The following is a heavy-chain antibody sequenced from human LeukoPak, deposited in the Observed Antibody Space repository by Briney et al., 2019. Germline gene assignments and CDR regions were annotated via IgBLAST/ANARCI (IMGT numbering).Heavy chain of an antibody. Sequence: GGSLRLSCAASGFTFSSYGMHWVRQAPGKGLEWVAVISYDGSNKYYADSVKGRFTISRDNSKNTLYLQMNSLRAEDTAVYYCAKEYIAAALDYWGQGTLVTVSS. CDR1: GFTFSSYG. CDR3: AKEYIAAALDY. D-gene: IGHD6-13*01. J-gene: IGHJ4*02. CDR2: ISYDGSNK. V-gene: IGHV3-30*18.